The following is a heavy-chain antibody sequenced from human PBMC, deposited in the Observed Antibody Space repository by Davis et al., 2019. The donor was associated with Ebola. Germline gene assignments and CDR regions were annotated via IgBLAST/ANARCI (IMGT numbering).Heavy chain of an antibody. CDR1: GFTFRSFW. V-gene: IGHV3-7*03. Sequence: GESLKISCEGSGFTFRSFWMSWVRQAPGKGLEWVANINQDGSDKYYVDSVKGRFTISRDNAKNSLCLQMNSLRAEDTAVYYCARVLSGTSYNFMDVWGKGTTVTVSS. D-gene: IGHD2-2*01. CDR3: ARVLSGTSYNFMDV. J-gene: IGHJ6*03. CDR2: INQDGSDK.